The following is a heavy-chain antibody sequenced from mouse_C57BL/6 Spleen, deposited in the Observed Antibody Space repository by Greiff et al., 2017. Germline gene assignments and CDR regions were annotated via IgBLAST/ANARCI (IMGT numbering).Heavy chain of an antibody. CDR2: IYPGNSDT. V-gene: IGHV1-5*01. D-gene: IGHD2-4*01. J-gene: IGHJ2*01. Sequence: EVQLQQSGTVLARPGASVKMSCKTSGYTFTSYWMHWVKQRPGQGLEWIGAIYPGNSDTSYNQQYKGKAKLTAVTSASTAYMELSSLTNEDSAVYYCTRYDYDTVYYFDYWGQGTTLTVSS. CDR3: TRYDYDTVYYFDY. CDR1: GYTFTSYW.